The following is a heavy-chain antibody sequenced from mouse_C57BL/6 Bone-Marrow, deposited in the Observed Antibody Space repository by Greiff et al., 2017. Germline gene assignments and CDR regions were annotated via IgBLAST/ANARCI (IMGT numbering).Heavy chain of an antibody. CDR3: ALPYFDY. D-gene: IGHD1-1*01. Sequence: QVQLQQPGAELVMPGASVKLSCKASGYTFTSYWMHWVKHRPGQGLEWIGEIDPSDSYTNYNQKFKGKSTLTVDKSSSTAYMQLSSLTSEDSAVYYCALPYFDYWGQGTTLTVSS. V-gene: IGHV1-69*01. J-gene: IGHJ2*01. CDR1: GYTFTSYW. CDR2: IDPSDSYT.